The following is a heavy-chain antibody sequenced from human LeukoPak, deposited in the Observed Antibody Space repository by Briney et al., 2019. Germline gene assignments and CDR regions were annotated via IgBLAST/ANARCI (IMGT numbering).Heavy chain of an antibody. CDR2: ISWNSGSI. D-gene: IGHD1-26*01. CDR3: AREASGSYYNYFDY. J-gene: IGHJ4*02. V-gene: IGHV3-9*01. CDR1: GFTFDDYA. Sequence: GRSLRLSCAASGFTFDDYAMRWVRQAPGKGLEWVSCISWNSGSIGYADSVKGRFTISRDNAKNSLYLQMNSLRAEDTALYYCAREASGSYYNYFDYWGQGTLVTVSS.